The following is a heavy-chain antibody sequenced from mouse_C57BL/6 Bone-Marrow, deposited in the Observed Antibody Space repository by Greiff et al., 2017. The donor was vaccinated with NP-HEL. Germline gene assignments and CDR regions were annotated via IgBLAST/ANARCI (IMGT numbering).Heavy chain of an antibody. Sequence: VQLQQSGAELVRPGASVKLSCTASGFNIKDDYMHWVKQRPEQGLEWIGWIYPENGDTEYASKFQGKATITADTSSNTAYLQLSSLTSEDTAVYYCTRDWFAYWGQGTLVTVSA. J-gene: IGHJ3*01. V-gene: IGHV14-4*01. CDR2: IYPENGDT. CDR3: TRDWFAY. CDR1: GFNIKDDY.